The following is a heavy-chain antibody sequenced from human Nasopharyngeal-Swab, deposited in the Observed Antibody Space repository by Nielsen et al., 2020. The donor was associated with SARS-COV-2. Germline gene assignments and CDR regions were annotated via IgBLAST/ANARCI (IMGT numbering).Heavy chain of an antibody. CDR3: ARVLDYYDTSGYDNWDVFAL. J-gene: IGHJ3*01. CDR2: ISGGGGST. D-gene: IGHD3-22*01. CDR1: GFTFSSYA. Sequence: GESLKISCVASGFTFSSYAMNWVRQAPGKGLEWVSTISGGGGSTYYADSVKGRFTISRDNAKNTLFLQMNSLRAEDTAVYYCARVLDYYDTSGYDNWDVFALWGQGTMVTVSS. V-gene: IGHV3-23*01.